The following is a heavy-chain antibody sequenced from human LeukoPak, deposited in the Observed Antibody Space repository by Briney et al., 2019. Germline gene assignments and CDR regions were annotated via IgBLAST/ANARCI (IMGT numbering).Heavy chain of an antibody. D-gene: IGHD5-18*01. J-gene: IGHJ4*02. CDR3: ARDGGGYSYGSHI. Sequence: ASVTVSCKASGYTFTGYYMHWVRQAPGQGLEWMGWINPNSGGTNYAQKFQGRVTMTRDTSISTAYMELSRLRSDDTAVYYCARDGGGYSYGSHIWGQGTLVTVSS. V-gene: IGHV1-2*02. CDR1: GYTFTGYY. CDR2: INPNSGGT.